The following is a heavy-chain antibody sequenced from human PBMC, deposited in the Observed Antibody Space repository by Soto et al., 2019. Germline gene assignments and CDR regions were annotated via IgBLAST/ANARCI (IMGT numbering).Heavy chain of an antibody. CDR1: GGSFSGYY. CDR2: INHSGST. D-gene: IGHD4-17*01. J-gene: IGHJ6*02. CDR3: AIALNATTVTSYYYYGMDV. Sequence: QVQLQQWGAGLLKPSETLSLTCAVYGGSFSGYYWSWIRQPPGKGLEWIGEINHSGSTNYNPSLKSRVTQSVDTSKNQFSLKLSSVTAADTAVYYCAIALNATTVTSYYYYGMDVWGQGTTVTVSS. V-gene: IGHV4-34*01.